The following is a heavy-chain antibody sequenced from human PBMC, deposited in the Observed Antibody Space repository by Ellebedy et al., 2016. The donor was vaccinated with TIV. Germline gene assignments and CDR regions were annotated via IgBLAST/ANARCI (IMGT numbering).Heavy chain of an antibody. CDR3: ARVGSRYGHYYGMDV. J-gene: IGHJ6*02. CDR1: GYTFTSYY. CDR2: INPSGGST. Sequence: AASVKVSCKASGYTFTSYYMHWVRQAPGQGLEWMGIINPSGGSTSYAQKFQGRVTMTRDTSTSTVYMELSSLRSEDTAVYYCARVGSRYGHYYGMDVWGQGTTVTVSS. D-gene: IGHD3-22*01. V-gene: IGHV1-46*01.